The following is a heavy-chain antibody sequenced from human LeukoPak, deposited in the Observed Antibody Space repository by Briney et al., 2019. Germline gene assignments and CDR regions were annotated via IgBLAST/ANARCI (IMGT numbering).Heavy chain of an antibody. D-gene: IGHD2/OR15-2a*01. CDR1: GLTFSNYA. Sequence: HPGGSLRLSCAASGLTFSNYAMSWVRQAPGKGLEWVSAISGSGGSTYYADSVKGRFTISRDNSKNTLYLQMNSLRAEDTAVYYCAKDPSFMVMYYFDYWGQGTLVTVSS. V-gene: IGHV3-23*01. J-gene: IGHJ4*02. CDR3: AKDPSFMVMYYFDY. CDR2: ISGSGGST.